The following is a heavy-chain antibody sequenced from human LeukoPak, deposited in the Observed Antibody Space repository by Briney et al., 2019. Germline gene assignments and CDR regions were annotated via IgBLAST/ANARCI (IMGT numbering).Heavy chain of an antibody. J-gene: IGHJ4*02. CDR2: INPIFGTA. CDR3: ASPEGGYSYGYVY. D-gene: IGHD5-18*01. V-gene: IGHV1-69*13. CDR1: GYTFTGYC. Sequence: SVKVSCKASGYTFTGYCMHWVRQAPGQGLEWMGRINPIFGTANYAQKFQGRVTITADESTSTAYMELSSLRSEDTAVYYCASPEGGYSYGYVYWGQGTLVTVSS.